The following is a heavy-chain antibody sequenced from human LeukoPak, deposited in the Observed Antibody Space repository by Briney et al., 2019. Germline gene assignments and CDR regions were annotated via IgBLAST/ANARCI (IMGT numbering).Heavy chain of an antibody. J-gene: IGHJ4*02. CDR1: GGSISSYY. CDR3: AREMTYYYDSSGYNPLDY. D-gene: IGHD3-22*01. Sequence: SETLSLTCTVSGGSISSYYWSWIRQPAGKGLEWIGRIYTSGSTNYNPSLKSRVTISVDTSKNQFSLKLSSVTAADTAVYYCAREMTYYYDSSGYNPLDYWGQGTLVTVSS. CDR2: IYTSGST. V-gene: IGHV4-4*07.